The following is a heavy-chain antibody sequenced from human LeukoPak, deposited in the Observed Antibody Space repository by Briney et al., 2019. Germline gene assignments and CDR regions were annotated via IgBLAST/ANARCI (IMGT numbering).Heavy chain of an antibody. CDR1: GFTFTSHW. J-gene: IGHJ4*02. D-gene: IGHD3-16*01. Sequence: GGSLRLSCAASGFTFTSHWMNWVRQVPGKGLVWVSRISGDGSSTTYADSVKGRFTLSSDSSRNTVYFQLNNLRVEDTAIYYCAKASWVSSTDAVRWGQGTLVTVSS. CDR3: AKASWVSSTDAVR. CDR2: ISGDGSST. V-gene: IGHV3-74*01.